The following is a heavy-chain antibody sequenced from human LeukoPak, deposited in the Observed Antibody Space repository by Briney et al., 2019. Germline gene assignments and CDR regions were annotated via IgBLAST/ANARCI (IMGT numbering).Heavy chain of an antibody. J-gene: IGHJ4*02. CDR3: ARAAFDIAANDY. CDR1: GYFFTTYF. CDR2: INPAGGRT. V-gene: IGHV1-46*01. D-gene: IGHD6-13*01. Sequence: GASVKVSCRASGYFFTTYFIHWVRQAPGQGLEWMGLINPAGGRTTYAQKFQGRLTMTRDTSTSTAYMELWSLRSVDTAVYYCARAAFDIAANDYWGQGTLVTVSS.